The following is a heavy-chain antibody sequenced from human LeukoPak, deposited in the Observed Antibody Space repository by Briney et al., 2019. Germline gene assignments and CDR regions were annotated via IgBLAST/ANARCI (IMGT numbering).Heavy chain of an antibody. CDR1: GFTVSSNY. Sequence: GGSLRLSCAASGFTVSSNYMSWVRQAPGRGVEWVSVIYSGGSTYYADSVKGRFTISRDNSKNTLYLQMNSLRAEDTAVYYCARLVYSYGCNCFDYWGQGTLVTVSS. CDR3: ARLVYSYGCNCFDY. CDR2: IYSGGST. J-gene: IGHJ4*02. V-gene: IGHV3-53*01. D-gene: IGHD5-18*01.